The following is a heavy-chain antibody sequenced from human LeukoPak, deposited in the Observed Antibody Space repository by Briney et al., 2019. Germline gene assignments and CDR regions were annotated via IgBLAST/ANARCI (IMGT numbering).Heavy chain of an antibody. CDR2: INPNSGGT. J-gene: IGHJ4*02. Sequence: GASVKVSCKASGYTFTGHYIHWVRQAPGQGLEWMGWINPNSGGTKFAQKFQGRVTMTRDMSISTAYMELSRLRSDDTAVYYCARVNYCSYGVCPSYDYWGQGTLVTVSS. CDR3: ARVNYCSYGVCPSYDY. V-gene: IGHV1-2*02. D-gene: IGHD2-8*01. CDR1: GYTFTGHY.